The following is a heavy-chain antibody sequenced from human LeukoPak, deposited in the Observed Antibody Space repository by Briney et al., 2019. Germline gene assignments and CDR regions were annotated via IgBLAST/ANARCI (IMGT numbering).Heavy chain of an antibody. D-gene: IGHD3-22*01. Sequence: PSETLSLTCAVYGGSFSGYYWSWIRQPPGKGLEWIGEINHSGSTNYNPPLKSRVTISVDTSKNQFSLKLSSVTAADTAVYYCARGPDRAYYYDSSGPFDYWGQGTLVTVSS. J-gene: IGHJ4*02. CDR1: GGSFSGYY. CDR2: INHSGST. V-gene: IGHV4-34*01. CDR3: ARGPDRAYYYDSSGPFDY.